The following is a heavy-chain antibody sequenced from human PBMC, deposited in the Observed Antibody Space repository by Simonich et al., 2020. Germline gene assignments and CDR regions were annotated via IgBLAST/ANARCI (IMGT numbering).Heavy chain of an antibody. Sequence: QVQLVQSGAEVKKPGASVKVSCKASGYTFTGYYMHWVRQAPGKGLEWMGWINPNSGGTNYAQTFQGRVTMNRDTSISTAYMELSRLRSDDTAVYYCARDLRGSYYYYYYMDVWGKGTTVTVSS. D-gene: IGHD1-26*01. J-gene: IGHJ6*03. CDR2: INPNSGGT. CDR1: GYTFTGYY. CDR3: ARDLRGSYYYYYYMDV. V-gene: IGHV1-2*02.